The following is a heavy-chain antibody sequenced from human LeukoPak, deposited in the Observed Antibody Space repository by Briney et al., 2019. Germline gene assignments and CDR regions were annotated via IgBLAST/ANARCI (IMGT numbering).Heavy chain of an antibody. CDR1: GFTFSSYS. D-gene: IGHD1-26*01. CDR3: ARDLVGALDY. J-gene: IGHJ4*02. CDR2: ISSSSSYI. V-gene: IGHV3-21*01. Sequence: SGGSLRLSCAASGFTFSSYSMNWVRQAPGKGLEWVSSISSSSSYIYYADSVKGRFTISRDNAKNSLYLQMNSLRAEDTAVYYCARDLVGALDYWGQGTLVTVSS.